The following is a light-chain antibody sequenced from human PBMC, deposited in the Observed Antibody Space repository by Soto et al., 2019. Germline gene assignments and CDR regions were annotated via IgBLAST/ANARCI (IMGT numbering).Light chain of an antibody. CDR1: QSVSSN. CDR2: GAS. CDR3: QQYYDWPIT. J-gene: IGKJ5*01. V-gene: IGKV3-15*01. Sequence: EILMTQSLATLSVSPGESATLSFWASQSVSSNLAWYQQKPGQAPRLLIYGASTRATGIPARFSGSGSGTEFTLTISSLQSEDFAVYYCQQYYDWPITFGQGTRLETK.